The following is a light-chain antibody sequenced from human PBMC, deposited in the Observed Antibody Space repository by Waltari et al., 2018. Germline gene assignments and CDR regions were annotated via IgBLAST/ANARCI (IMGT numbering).Light chain of an antibody. V-gene: IGLV4-69*01. CDR2: VNSDGSH. J-gene: IGLJ3*02. Sequence: QLVLTQSPSASASLGASVKLTCTMSSGHSSHLIARRQQRPEKGPRYLMKVNSDGSHSKGDEIPDRFSGSSSGAERYLTISNLQSEDEAHNFCQTEGHGTWVFGGGTTLTVL. CDR1: SGHSSHL. CDR3: QTEGHGTWV.